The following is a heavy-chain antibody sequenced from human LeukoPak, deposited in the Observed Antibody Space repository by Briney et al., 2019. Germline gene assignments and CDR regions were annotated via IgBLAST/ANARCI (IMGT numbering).Heavy chain of an antibody. Sequence: SETLSLTCTVSGDSISSSYWSWIRQPPGKGLEWIGYIYYSGSSNYNPSLKSRVTISVDTSKNQVSLKLSSVTAADTAVYYCTRSRGYSYGTTFLDYWGQGTLVTVSS. CDR2: IYYSGSS. V-gene: IGHV4-59*08. CDR3: TRSRGYSYGTTFLDY. D-gene: IGHD5-18*01. CDR1: GDSISSSY. J-gene: IGHJ4*02.